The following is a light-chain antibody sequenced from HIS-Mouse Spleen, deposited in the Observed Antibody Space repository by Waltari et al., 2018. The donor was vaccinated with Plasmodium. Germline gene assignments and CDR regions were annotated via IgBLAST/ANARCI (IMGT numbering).Light chain of an antibody. Sequence: QSALTQPASVSGSPGQSITISCTGTISDVGRYNLVPWYQQPPGKAPKLMIYEGSKRPSGVSNRFSGCKSGNTASLTISGLQAEDEADYYCCSYAGSSTYVFGTGTKVTVL. CDR1: ISDVGRYNL. J-gene: IGLJ1*01. V-gene: IGLV2-23*01. CDR3: CSYAGSSTYV. CDR2: EGS.